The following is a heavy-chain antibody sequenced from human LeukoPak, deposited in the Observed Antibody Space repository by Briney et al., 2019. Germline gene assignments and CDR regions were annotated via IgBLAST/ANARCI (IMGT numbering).Heavy chain of an antibody. D-gene: IGHD4-17*01. V-gene: IGHV3-23*01. Sequence: GGSLRLSCAASGFTFSSYAMSWVRQAPGKGLEWVSVISGSGGSTYYADSVKGRFTVSRDNSKNTLYLQMNSLRAEDTAVYYCAKGDYDRAFNYFDYWGQGTLVTVSS. CDR2: ISGSGGST. J-gene: IGHJ4*02. CDR3: AKGDYDRAFNYFDY. CDR1: GFTFSSYA.